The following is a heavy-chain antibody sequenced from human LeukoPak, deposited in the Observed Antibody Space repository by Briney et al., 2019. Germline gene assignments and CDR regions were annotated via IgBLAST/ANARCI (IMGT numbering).Heavy chain of an antibody. J-gene: IGHJ5*01. V-gene: IGHV4-4*07. CDR3: ARGMSAAYDYNWFDS. D-gene: IGHD5-12*01. CDR1: DDSISAYY. Sequence: SETLSLTCTVSDDSISAYYWSWIRQPAGRGLEWIGRIHASGSTRYNPSLKSRVTMSVDTSKNQFSLKLTSVTAADTALYFCARGMSAAYDYNWFDSWGQGTLVTVSS. CDR2: IHASGST.